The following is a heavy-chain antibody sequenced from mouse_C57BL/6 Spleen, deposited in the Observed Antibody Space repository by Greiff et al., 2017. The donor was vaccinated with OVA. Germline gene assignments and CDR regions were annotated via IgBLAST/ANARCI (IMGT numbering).Heavy chain of an antibody. Sequence: EVKVEESEGGLVQPGSSMKLSCTASGFTFSDYYMAWVRQVPEKGLEWVANINYDGSSTYYLDSLKSRFIISRDNAKNILYLQMSSLKSEDTATYYCARNHYGSSYYFDYWGQGTTLTVSS. D-gene: IGHD1-1*01. V-gene: IGHV5-16*01. CDR3: ARNHYGSSYYFDY. CDR1: GFTFSDYY. CDR2: INYDGSST. J-gene: IGHJ2*01.